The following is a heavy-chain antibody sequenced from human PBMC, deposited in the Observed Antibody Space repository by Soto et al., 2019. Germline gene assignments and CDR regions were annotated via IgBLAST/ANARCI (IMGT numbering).Heavy chain of an antibody. J-gene: IGHJ2*01. D-gene: IGHD2-2*01. V-gene: IGHV4-34*01. CDR2: INDSGST. CDR3: ASGHCFSSSCSYLDL. CDR1: GGSFSGYH. Sequence: SETLSLTCAVYGGSFSGYHWSWIRQPPGKGLEWIGEINDSGSTNYNPSLKSRVSISVDTSKNQFSLKLSSVTAADTAIYYCASGHCFSSSCSYLDLWGRGTLVTVSS.